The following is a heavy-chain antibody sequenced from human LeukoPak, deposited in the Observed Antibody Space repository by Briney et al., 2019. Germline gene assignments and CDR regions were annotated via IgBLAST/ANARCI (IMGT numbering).Heavy chain of an antibody. CDR2: INNDGRRI. J-gene: IGHJ4*02. V-gene: IGHV3-74*01. CDR1: GVPFSIFW. CDR3: ARVVPRPYIDY. Sequence: GDSVRLPCGVSGVPFSIFWVHGARDPRGKGGVWVGHINNDGRRIRYADSVKGRFTICRDKAKITLYVQMNSLRVEDWVVFYCARVVPRPYIDYWGQGTLVTVSS. D-gene: IGHD6-6*01.